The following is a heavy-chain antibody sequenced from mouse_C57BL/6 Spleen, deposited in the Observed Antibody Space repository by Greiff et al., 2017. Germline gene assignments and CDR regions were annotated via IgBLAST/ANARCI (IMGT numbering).Heavy chain of an antibody. J-gene: IGHJ4*01. Sequence: QVQLQQPGAELVKPGASVKLSCKASGYTFTSYWMHWVKQRPGQGLEWIGQIYPNSGSTNYNEKFKNKATLTVDKSSSTAYMHLRSLTSEDSAVYSCARYEVGHGYAIDYWGQGTPVTVSS. V-gene: IGHV1-64*01. CDR1: GYTFTSYW. CDR3: ARYEVGHGYAIDY. CDR2: IYPNSGST. D-gene: IGHD1-1*02.